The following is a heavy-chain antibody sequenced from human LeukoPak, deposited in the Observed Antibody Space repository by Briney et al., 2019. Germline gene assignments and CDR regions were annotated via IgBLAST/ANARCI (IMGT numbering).Heavy chain of an antibody. CDR2: IYSSGST. CDR3: ARIYQSSGISSGYFDY. D-gene: IGHD6-19*01. Sequence: TPSETLSLTCTVPGGSISSYYWSWIVKPAGQGLEWIGRIYSSGSTSYNPSLKSRVTMSVDTSKNQVSLKLSSATAADTAMYHCARIYQSSGISSGYFDYWGQGTLVTVSS. J-gene: IGHJ4*02. V-gene: IGHV4-4*07. CDR1: GGSISSYY.